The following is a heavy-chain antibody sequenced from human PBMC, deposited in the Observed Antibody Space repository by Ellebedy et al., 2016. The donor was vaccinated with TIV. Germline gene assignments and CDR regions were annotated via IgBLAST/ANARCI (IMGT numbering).Heavy chain of an antibody. J-gene: IGHJ4*02. CDR3: ARGRGYGDY. D-gene: IGHD3-10*01. Sequence: MPSETLSLTCTVSGGSISSGGYYWSWIRQHPGKGLEWIGEINHSGSTNYNPSLKSRVTISVDTSKNQFSLKLSSVTAADTAVYYCARGRGYGDYWGQGTLVTVSS. V-gene: IGHV4-39*07. CDR2: INHSGST. CDR1: GGSISSGGYY.